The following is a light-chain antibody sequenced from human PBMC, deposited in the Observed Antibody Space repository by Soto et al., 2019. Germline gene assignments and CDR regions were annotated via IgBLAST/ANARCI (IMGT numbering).Light chain of an antibody. V-gene: IGKV3-20*01. CDR3: QQYVNSPVT. CDR2: GAS. Sequence: EIVLTQSPDTLYLSPGEGATLSCRASQRVNSSYLAWYQQKPGQAPRLLISGASDRATGVPARVSGSGSETDFTLTISRLEPEDFAVYYCQQYVNSPVTFGQGTKLQIK. J-gene: IGKJ2*01. CDR1: QRVNSSY.